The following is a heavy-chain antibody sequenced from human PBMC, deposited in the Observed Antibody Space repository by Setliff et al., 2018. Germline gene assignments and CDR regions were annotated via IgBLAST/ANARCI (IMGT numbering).Heavy chain of an antibody. J-gene: IGHJ6*04. CDR3: ARAKMEESGKAQAGMDV. CDR1: GYTFTDYS. D-gene: IGHD6-13*01. Sequence: ASVKVSCKTSGYTFTDYSIHWLRQAPGQGLEWMGRLNPRDGGSHLPQRLKGRVTMTRDTSKRIVYMELRSLRAEDTAVYYCARAKMEESGKAQAGMDVWGKGTTVTVSS. V-gene: IGHV1-2*06. CDR2: LNPRDGGS.